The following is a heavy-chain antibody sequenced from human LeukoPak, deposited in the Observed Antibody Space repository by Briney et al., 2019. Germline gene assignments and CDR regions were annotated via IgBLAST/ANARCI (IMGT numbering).Heavy chain of an antibody. Sequence: GGSLRLSCAASGFTFSSYGMHWVRQAPGKGMEWVAVISYDGSEQYYADSVKGRFTISRDNSKNTLYLQMNSLRTEDTAVYNCARTAGYSSIVFDIWGQGTMVTVSS. D-gene: IGHD2-2*01. V-gene: IGHV3-30*03. CDR3: ARTAGYSSIVFDI. CDR1: GFTFSSYG. CDR2: ISYDGSEQ. J-gene: IGHJ3*02.